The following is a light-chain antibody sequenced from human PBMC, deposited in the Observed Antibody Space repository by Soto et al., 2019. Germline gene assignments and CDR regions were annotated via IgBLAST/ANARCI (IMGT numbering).Light chain of an antibody. CDR1: QSVSSSY. Sequence: EIVLTQSPGTLALSPGERATLSCRASQSVSSSYLAWYQQKPGQAPRLLIYGASSRATGIPDRFSGSGSGTDFTLTISRLEPEDLAVYYCQQYGSLSWTVGQGTKVEIK. CDR2: GAS. V-gene: IGKV3-20*01. CDR3: QQYGSLSWT. J-gene: IGKJ1*01.